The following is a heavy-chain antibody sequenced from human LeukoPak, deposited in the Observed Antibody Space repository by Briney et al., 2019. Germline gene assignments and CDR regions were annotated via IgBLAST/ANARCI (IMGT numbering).Heavy chain of an antibody. V-gene: IGHV3-21*01. Sequence: GGSLRLSCAASGFTFSSYSMNWVRQAPGKGLEWVSSISSSSSYIYYADSVKGRFTISRDNAKNSLYLQMNSLRAEDTAVYYRARDRTSGCSGGSCYNGGFDYWGQGTLVTVSS. D-gene: IGHD2-15*01. CDR2: ISSSSSYI. J-gene: IGHJ4*02. CDR3: ARDRTSGCSGGSCYNGGFDY. CDR1: GFTFSSYS.